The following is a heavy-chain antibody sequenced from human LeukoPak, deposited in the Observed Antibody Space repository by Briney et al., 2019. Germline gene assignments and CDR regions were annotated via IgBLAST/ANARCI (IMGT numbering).Heavy chain of an antibody. CDR3: AREGDYYGSGSSFL. Sequence: GGSLRLSCAASGFTFSSYWVSWVRQAPGKGLEWVANIKQDGSEKYYVDSVKGRFTISRDNAKNSLYLQMNSLRAEDTAVYYCAREGDYYGSGSSFLWGQGTLVTVSS. V-gene: IGHV3-7*01. D-gene: IGHD3-10*01. J-gene: IGHJ4*02. CDR2: IKQDGSEK. CDR1: GFTFSSYW.